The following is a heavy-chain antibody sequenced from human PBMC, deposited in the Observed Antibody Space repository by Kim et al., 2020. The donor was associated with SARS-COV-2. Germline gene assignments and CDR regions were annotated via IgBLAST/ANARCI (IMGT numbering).Heavy chain of an antibody. D-gene: IGHD5-12*01. J-gene: IGHJ4*02. V-gene: IGHV3-21*01. Sequence: ADAVNGRFTIARDKAKKSLYLQMNSLRAEDTAVYYCARVSCYPRGYFDYWGQGTLVTVSS. CDR3: ARVSCYPRGYFDY.